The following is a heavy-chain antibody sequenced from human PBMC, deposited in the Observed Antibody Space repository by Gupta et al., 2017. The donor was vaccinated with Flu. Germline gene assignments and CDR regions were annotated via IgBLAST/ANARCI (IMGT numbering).Heavy chain of an antibody. J-gene: IGHJ4*02. CDR2: IWSNGINK. V-gene: IGHV3-33*01. CDR3: ASSIIVAGCLDFDD. D-gene: IGHD6-19*01. Sequence: RQAPGKGLEWVAVIWSNGINKYYADSVEGRFTISRDKSKNTLYLQMKSLRAEDTAVYYCASSIIVAGCLDFDDRGQGTLVTVSS.